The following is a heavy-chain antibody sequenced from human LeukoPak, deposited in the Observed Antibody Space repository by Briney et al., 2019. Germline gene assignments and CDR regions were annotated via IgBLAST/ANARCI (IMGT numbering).Heavy chain of an antibody. CDR2: IKSKTDGGTT. D-gene: IGHD6-19*01. J-gene: IGHJ1*01. CDR3: TTVGPSSGWYEEYFQH. Sequence: GGSLRLSCAASGFTFSNAWMSWVRQAPGKGLEWVGRIKSKTDGGTTDYAAPAKGRFTISRDDSKNTLYLQMNSLETEDTAVYYCTTVGPSSGWYEEYFQHWGQGTLVTVSS. CDR1: GFTFSNAW. V-gene: IGHV3-15*01.